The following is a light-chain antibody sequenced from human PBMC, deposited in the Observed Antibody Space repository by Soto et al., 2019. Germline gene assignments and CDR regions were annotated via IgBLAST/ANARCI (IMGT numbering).Light chain of an antibody. CDR2: GAS. CDR1: QSVSSN. Sequence: EIVMTQSPATLSVSPGERATLSCRASQSVSSNLAWYQQKPGRAPRLLIYGASTRATGMPARFSGSGSGTEFTLTISSLQSEDFAVYYCQQYGSSPWTFGQGTKVEIK. J-gene: IGKJ1*01. V-gene: IGKV3-15*01. CDR3: QQYGSSPWT.